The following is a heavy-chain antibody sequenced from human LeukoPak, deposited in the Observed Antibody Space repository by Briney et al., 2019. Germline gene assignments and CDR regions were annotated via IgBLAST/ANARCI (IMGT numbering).Heavy chain of an antibody. CDR2: INPNSGGT. J-gene: IGHJ6*03. CDR1: GYTFTSYG. CDR3: ARDPHYYDSRASYYMDV. Sequence: ASVKVPCKASGYTFTSYGISWVRQAPGQGLEWMGWINPNSGGTNYAQKFQGRVTMTRDTSISTAYMELSRLRSDDTAVYYCARDPHYYDSRASYYMDVWGKGTTVTVSS. D-gene: IGHD3-22*01. V-gene: IGHV1-2*02.